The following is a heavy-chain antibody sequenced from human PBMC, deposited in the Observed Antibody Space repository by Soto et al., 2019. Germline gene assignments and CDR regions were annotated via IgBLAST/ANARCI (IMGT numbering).Heavy chain of an antibody. D-gene: IGHD2-8*01. J-gene: IGHJ3*02. Sequence: GASVKVSCKASGYTFTSYGISWVRQAPGQGPEWMGCISAYNGNTNYAQKLQGRVTMTTDTSTSTAYMELRSLRSDDTAVYYCARDIRDIVLMVYAPPFPFDASDIWGQGTMVTVSS. CDR3: ARDIRDIVLMVYAPPFPFDASDI. CDR2: ISAYNGNT. V-gene: IGHV1-18*04. CDR1: GYTFTSYG.